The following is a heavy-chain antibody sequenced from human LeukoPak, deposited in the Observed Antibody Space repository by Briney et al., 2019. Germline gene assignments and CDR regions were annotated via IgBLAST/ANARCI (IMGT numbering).Heavy chain of an antibody. Sequence: GGSLRLSCAASGFTFSSYSMNWVRQAPGKGLEWVSSISSSSSYIYYADSVKGRFTISRNNAKNSLYLQMNSLRAEDTAVYYCARADYGDFTFDYWGQGTLVTVSS. J-gene: IGHJ4*02. CDR1: GFTFSSYS. V-gene: IGHV3-21*01. CDR3: ARADYGDFTFDY. D-gene: IGHD4-17*01. CDR2: ISSSSSYI.